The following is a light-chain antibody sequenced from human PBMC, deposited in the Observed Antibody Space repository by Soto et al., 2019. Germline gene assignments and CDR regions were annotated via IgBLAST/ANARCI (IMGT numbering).Light chain of an antibody. CDR2: EVT. V-gene: IGLV2-14*01. CDR3: SSYRRTTFPHVV. CDR1: SSDIGADDF. Sequence: QSALTQPASVSGSPGQSITISCTGTSSDIGADDFVSWYQHHPDTTPKLIIFEVTYRPSGISHRFSASKSGNTASLTISGLQAEDEAIYYCSSYRRTTFPHVVFGGGTKLTVL. J-gene: IGLJ2*01.